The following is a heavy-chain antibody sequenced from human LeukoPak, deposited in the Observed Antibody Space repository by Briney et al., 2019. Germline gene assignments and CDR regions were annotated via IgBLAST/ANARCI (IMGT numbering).Heavy chain of an antibody. Sequence: GRSLRLSCAASGFTFSSYAMHWVRQAPGKGLEWVAVISYDGSNKYYADSVKGRFTISRDNSKNTLYLQMNSLRAEDTAVYYCAGEIFGSGSYPDFWGQGTLVTVSS. J-gene: IGHJ4*02. CDR3: AGEIFGSGSYPDF. CDR1: GFTFSSYA. CDR2: ISYDGSNK. D-gene: IGHD3-10*01. V-gene: IGHV3-30*04.